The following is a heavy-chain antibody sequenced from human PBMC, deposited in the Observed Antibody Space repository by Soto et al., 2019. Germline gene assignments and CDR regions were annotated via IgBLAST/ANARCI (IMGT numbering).Heavy chain of an antibody. J-gene: IGHJ4*02. CDR3: ARRAGSDY. Sequence: EVQLVQSGPEVKKPGESLKISCKGSGYSFTTEWIAWVHQMPGKGLEWMGHIFPADADTKYSPSFQGHVTISADKSTSTVHLQWRRLKASDTAMYYCARRAGSDYWGQGTLVTVSS. V-gene: IGHV5-51*07. CDR2: IFPADADT. CDR1: GYSFTTEW.